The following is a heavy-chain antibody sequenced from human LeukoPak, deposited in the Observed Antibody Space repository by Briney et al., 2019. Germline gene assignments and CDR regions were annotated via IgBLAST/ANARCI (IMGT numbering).Heavy chain of an antibody. Sequence: GGSLRLSCAASGFTFSSYGMHWVRQAPGKGLEWVAFIRYDGSNKYYADSVKGRFTISRDNSKNTLYLQMSSLRAEDTAVYYCAKDGAFWSGYPHWFDPWGQGTLVTVSS. CDR3: AKDGAFWSGYPHWFDP. CDR2: IRYDGSNK. D-gene: IGHD3-3*01. J-gene: IGHJ5*02. V-gene: IGHV3-30*02. CDR1: GFTFSSYG.